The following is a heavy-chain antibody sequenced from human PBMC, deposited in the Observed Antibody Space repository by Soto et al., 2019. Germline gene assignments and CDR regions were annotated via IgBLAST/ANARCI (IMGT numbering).Heavy chain of an antibody. CDR2: LYVGGSS. Sequence: QLQLQESGPGLVRPSETLSLTCTVSGDSINVSSYFWGWIRQPPGKGLEWIGSLYVGGSSHSNPSLTSRATTSVDTSKNQFSLRLSSMTAADTAVYYCARHPRAMAIRGAFDIWGQGTLVTVSS. CDR3: ARHPRAMAIRGAFDI. J-gene: IGHJ3*02. V-gene: IGHV4-39*01. CDR1: GDSINVSSYF. D-gene: IGHD2-8*01.